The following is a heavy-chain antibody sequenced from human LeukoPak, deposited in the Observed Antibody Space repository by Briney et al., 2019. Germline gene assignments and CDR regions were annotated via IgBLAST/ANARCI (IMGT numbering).Heavy chain of an antibody. V-gene: IGHV3-7*05. D-gene: IGHD5-24*01. CDR3: ARASDPWLQLT. J-gene: IGHJ5*02. CDR2: IKQDGSEK. Sequence: PGGSLRLSCAASGFTFSNYWMIWVRQAPGKGLEWVGNIKQDGSEKRYADSVRGRFSISRDNAQTSLYLQMNSLGAEDTAVYYCARASDPWLQLTWGQGTLVTVSS. CDR1: GFTFSNYW.